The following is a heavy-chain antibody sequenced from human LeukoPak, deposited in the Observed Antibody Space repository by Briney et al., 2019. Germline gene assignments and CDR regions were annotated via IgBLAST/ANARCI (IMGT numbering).Heavy chain of an antibody. Sequence: LTGGSLRLSCAASGFTFSSYAMSWVRQAPGKGLEWVSVIYSGGSTYYADSVKGRFTISRDNSKNTLYLQMNSLRAEDTAVYYCARDRVTIFGVVLWGQGTLVTVSS. CDR1: GFTFSSYA. J-gene: IGHJ4*02. V-gene: IGHV3-66*01. CDR2: IYSGGST. D-gene: IGHD3-3*01. CDR3: ARDRVTIFGVVL.